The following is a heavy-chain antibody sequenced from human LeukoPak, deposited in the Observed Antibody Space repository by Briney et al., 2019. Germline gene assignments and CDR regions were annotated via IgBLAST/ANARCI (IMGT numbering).Heavy chain of an antibody. V-gene: IGHV1-46*01. CDR3: ASMVRDYYDSSGYYSA. D-gene: IGHD3-22*01. J-gene: IGHJ5*02. Sequence: ASVKVSCKASGYTFTSYYMHWVRQAPGQGLEWMGIINPSGGSTSYAQKFQGRVTMTRDMSTSTVYMELSSLRSEDTAVYYCASMVRDYYDSSGYYSAWGQGTLVTVSS. CDR2: INPSGGST. CDR1: GYTFTSYY.